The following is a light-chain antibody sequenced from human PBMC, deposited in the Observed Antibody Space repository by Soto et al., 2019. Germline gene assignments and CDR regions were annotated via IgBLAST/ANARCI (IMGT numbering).Light chain of an antibody. CDR3: QQYNSYPYT. Sequence: DIQMTQSPPTLLPSVEDELTIIGRASRSISSGLAWYQQKPGKAPKVLIYKASSLESGVPSRFSGSGSGTEFTLTISSLQPDDFATYYCQQYNSYPYTFGQGTKLEIK. CDR1: RSISSG. CDR2: KAS. V-gene: IGKV1-5*03. J-gene: IGKJ2*01.